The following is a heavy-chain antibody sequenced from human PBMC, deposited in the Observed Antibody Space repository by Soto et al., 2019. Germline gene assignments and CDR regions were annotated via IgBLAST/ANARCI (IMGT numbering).Heavy chain of an antibody. D-gene: IGHD3-10*01. Sequence: HPGGSLRLSCAASGFTVSSNYMSWVRQAPGKGLEWVSVIYSGGSTYYADSVKGRFTISRDNSKNTLYLQMNSLRAEDTAVYYCARGVNNYGSGSYFGYYYLDVWRKGTTVTVSS. V-gene: IGHV3-66*01. CDR2: IYSGGST. CDR1: GFTVSSNY. CDR3: ARGVNNYGSGSYFGYYYLDV. J-gene: IGHJ6*03.